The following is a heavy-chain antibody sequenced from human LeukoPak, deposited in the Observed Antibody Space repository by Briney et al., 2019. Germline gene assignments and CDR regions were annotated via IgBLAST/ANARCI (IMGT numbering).Heavy chain of an antibody. D-gene: IGHD5-18*01. CDR3: ATRAPRGYSYGLVDY. CDR2: ISSSGSTI. CDR1: GFTFSSYG. Sequence: GGSLRLSCAASGFTFSSYGMHWVRQAPGKGLEWVSYISSSGSTIYYADSVKGRFTISRDNAKNSLYLQMNSLRAEDTAVYYCATRAPRGYSYGLVDYWGQGTLVTVSS. V-gene: IGHV3-48*04. J-gene: IGHJ4*02.